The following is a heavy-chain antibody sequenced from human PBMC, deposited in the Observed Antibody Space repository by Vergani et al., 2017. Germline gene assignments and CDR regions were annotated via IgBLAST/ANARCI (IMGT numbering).Heavy chain of an antibody. Sequence: QLHLQESGPGLVKPSETLSLTCTVSGGSITSSSYYWGWIRQPPGMGLEWIGNIYHSGGVYYNPSLKGRVTISVDTSKNQFSLEGTSVTAADTAIYFCARTESFILRYFHWALWGQGTLVTVSS. CDR3: ARTESFILRYFHWAL. D-gene: IGHD3-9*01. J-gene: IGHJ4*02. CDR1: GGSITSSSYY. V-gene: IGHV4-39*01. CDR2: IYHSGGV.